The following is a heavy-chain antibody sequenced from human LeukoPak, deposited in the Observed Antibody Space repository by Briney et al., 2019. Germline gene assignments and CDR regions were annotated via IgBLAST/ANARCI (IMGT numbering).Heavy chain of an antibody. V-gene: IGHV1-18*01. CDR3: ARDSPYSSSSLGFDY. J-gene: IGHJ4*02. CDR1: GYSFTKLG. CDR2: ISAYNGNT. D-gene: IGHD6-13*01. Sequence: ASVKVSCKASGYSFTKLGISWVRQAPGQGREWMGGISAYNGNTNYEQKVQGRVTMTTDTSTGTAYMELRSQRSDDTAVYYCARDSPYSSSSLGFDYWGQGSLVTVSS.